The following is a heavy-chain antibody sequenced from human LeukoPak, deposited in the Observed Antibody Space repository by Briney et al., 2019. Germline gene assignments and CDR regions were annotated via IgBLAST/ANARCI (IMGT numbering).Heavy chain of an antibody. D-gene: IGHD2-2*01. CDR3: ASYTTSRYCSSTSCYRAFDI. CDR1: GYTFTSYY. CDR2: INPSGGST. V-gene: IGHV1-46*01. Sequence: GASVKVSCKASGYTFTSYYMHWVRQAPGQGLEWMGIINPSGGSTSYTQKFQGRVTMTRDTSTTTVYMELSSLRSQDTAVYYCASYTTSRYCSSTSCYRAFDIWGQGTVVTVSS. J-gene: IGHJ3*02.